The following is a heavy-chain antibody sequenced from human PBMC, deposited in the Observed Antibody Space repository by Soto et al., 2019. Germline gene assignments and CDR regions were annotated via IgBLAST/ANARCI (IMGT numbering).Heavy chain of an antibody. D-gene: IGHD1-26*01. CDR2: LGGSDGST. Sequence: GGSLRLSCAASGFTFSNYAMSWVRQAPGRGLEWVSALGGSDGSTFYGDSVKGRFTISRDNSKNALYLQINSLRAEDTAVYYCAKDRNSGNNPHFDSWGQGTLVTVSS. J-gene: IGHJ4*02. CDR1: GFTFSNYA. V-gene: IGHV3-23*01. CDR3: AKDRNSGNNPHFDS.